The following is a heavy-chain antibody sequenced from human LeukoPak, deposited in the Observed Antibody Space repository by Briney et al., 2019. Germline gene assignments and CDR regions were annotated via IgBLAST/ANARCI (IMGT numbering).Heavy chain of an antibody. CDR1: GGSISSYY. J-gene: IGHJ4*02. Sequence: SETLSLTCTVSGGSISSYYWSWIRQPAGKGLEWIGRIYTSGSTNYNPSLKSRVTMSVDTSKNQFSLKLSSVTAADTAVYYCAREGDDSSGYPSRPFDYWGQGTLVTVSS. CDR3: AREGDDSSGYPSRPFDY. V-gene: IGHV4-4*07. D-gene: IGHD3-22*01. CDR2: IYTSGST.